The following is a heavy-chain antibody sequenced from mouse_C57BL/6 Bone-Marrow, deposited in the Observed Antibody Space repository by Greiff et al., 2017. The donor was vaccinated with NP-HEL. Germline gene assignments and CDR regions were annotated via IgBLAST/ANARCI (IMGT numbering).Heavy chain of an antibody. Sequence: EVMLVESGGDLVKPGGSLKLSCAASGFTFSSYGMSWVRQTPDKRLEWVATISSGGSYTYYPDSVKGRSTISRDNAKNTLYLQMSSLKSEDTAMYYCARHAPNYYGSSYFDYWGQGTTLTVSS. J-gene: IGHJ2*01. CDR2: ISSGGSYT. CDR3: ARHAPNYYGSSYFDY. D-gene: IGHD1-1*01. V-gene: IGHV5-6*01. CDR1: GFTFSSYG.